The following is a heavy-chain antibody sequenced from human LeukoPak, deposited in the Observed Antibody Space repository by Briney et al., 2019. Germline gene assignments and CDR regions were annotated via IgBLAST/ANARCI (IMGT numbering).Heavy chain of an antibody. D-gene: IGHD3-3*01. CDR1: GYSISSGYY. J-gene: IGHJ5*02. CDR2: IYHSGST. CDR3: ARKYYDFWSGFNWFDP. V-gene: IGHV4-38-2*02. Sequence: SETLSLTCTVSGYSISSGYYWGWIRQPPGKGLEWIGSIYHSGSTYYNPSLKSRGTISVDTSKNQFSLKLSSVTAADTAVYYCARKYYDFWSGFNWFDPWGQGTLVTASS.